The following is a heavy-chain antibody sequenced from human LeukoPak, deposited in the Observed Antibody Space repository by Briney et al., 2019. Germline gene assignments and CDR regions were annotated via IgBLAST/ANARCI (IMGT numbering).Heavy chain of an antibody. CDR3: ARAGIYCSGGSCYQNWFDP. V-gene: IGHV4-34*01. CDR2: INHSGST. J-gene: IGHJ5*02. D-gene: IGHD2-15*01. CDR1: GGSFSGYY. Sequence: SETLSLTCAVYGGSFSGYYWSWIRQPPGKGLEWIGEINHSGSTNYNPSLKSRVTISVDTSKNQFSLKLSSVTAADTAVYYCARAGIYCSGGSCYQNWFDPWGQGTLVTVSS.